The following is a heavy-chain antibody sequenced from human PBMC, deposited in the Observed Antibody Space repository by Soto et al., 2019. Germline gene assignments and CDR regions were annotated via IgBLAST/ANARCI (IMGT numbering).Heavy chain of an antibody. Sequence: EVQLVESGGGLVKPGGSLRLSCAASGFTFSSYSMNGVRQAPGKGLEWVSSISSSSSYIYYADSVKGRFTISRDNAKNSLYLQMNSLRAEDTAVYYCARLGAVALDYWGQGTLVTVSS. J-gene: IGHJ4*02. CDR3: ARLGAVALDY. V-gene: IGHV3-21*01. D-gene: IGHD6-19*01. CDR2: ISSSSSYI. CDR1: GFTFSSYS.